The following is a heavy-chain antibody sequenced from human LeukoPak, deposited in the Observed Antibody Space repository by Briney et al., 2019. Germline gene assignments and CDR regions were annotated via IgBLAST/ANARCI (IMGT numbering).Heavy chain of an antibody. CDR2: ISSSGGTI. V-gene: IGHV3-48*03. Sequence: GALRLSCAASGFTFSSYEMNWVRQAPGKGLEWVSYISSSGGTIYYADSVKGRFTISRDNAKNSLYLQMNSLRAEDTAVYYCARLNRDYFDYWGRGALVTVSS. D-gene: IGHD1-14*01. CDR1: GFTFSSYE. J-gene: IGHJ4*02. CDR3: ARLNRDYFDY.